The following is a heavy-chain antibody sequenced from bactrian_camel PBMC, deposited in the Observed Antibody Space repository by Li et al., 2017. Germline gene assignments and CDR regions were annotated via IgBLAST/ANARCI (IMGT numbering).Heavy chain of an antibody. CDR1: GAPFDDGD. J-gene: IGHJ6*01. CDR2: IVFGGST. CDR3: AADPDFCFSRPRGIGF. Sequence: HVQLVESGGGSVETGGSLKLSCATSGAPFDDGDMGWYRQAPGIECKLISTIVFGGSTFYSDSVKGRFTIPRDNAKTTLTLQMNSLKPEDSGMYYCAADPDFCFSRPRGIGFWGQGTQVTVS. V-gene: IGHV3S55*01.